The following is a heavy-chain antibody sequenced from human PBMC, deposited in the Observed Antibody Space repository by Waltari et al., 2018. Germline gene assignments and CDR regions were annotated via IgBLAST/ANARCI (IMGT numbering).Heavy chain of an antibody. V-gene: IGHV3-48*04. J-gene: IGHJ4*02. CDR3: ARGMVGAAYFDC. CDR1: GSTFSSYS. Sequence: EVQLVESGGGLVQPGGSLRLSCVASGSTFSSYSMNWVRPAPGKGLEWVSYISSSSTINYADSVKGRFTISRDSPKNSLYLQMNSLRAEDAAVYYCARGMVGAAYFDCWGQGALVSVSS. CDR2: ISSSSTI. D-gene: IGHD1-26*01.